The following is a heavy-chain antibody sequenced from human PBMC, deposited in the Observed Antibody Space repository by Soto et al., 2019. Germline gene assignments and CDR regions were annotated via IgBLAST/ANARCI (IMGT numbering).Heavy chain of an antibody. V-gene: IGHV3-48*03. CDR2: ISSSGSTI. CDR1: GFTFSSYE. Sequence: LRLSCAASGFTFSSYEMNWVRQAPGKGLEWVSYISSSGSTIYYADSVKGRFTISRDNAKNSLYLQMNSLRSEDTAVYYCARRMGIQLWLDYYYYGMDVWGQGTTVTVSS. J-gene: IGHJ6*02. CDR3: ARRMGIQLWLDYYYYGMDV. D-gene: IGHD5-18*01.